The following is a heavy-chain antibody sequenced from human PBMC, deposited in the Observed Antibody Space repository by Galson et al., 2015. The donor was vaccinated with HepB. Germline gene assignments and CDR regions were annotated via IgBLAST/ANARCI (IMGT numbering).Heavy chain of an antibody. CDR2: INTNTGNP. CDR1: GYTFTSYA. J-gene: IGHJ3*02. V-gene: IGHV7-4-1*02. Sequence: SVKVSCKASGYTFTSYAMNWVRQAPGQGLEWMGWINTNTGNPTYAQGFTGRFVFSLDTSVSTAYLQISSLKAEDTAVYYCAVLLWFGELLSGSTYAFDIWGQGTMVTVSS. D-gene: IGHD3-10*01. CDR3: AVLLWFGELLSGSTYAFDI.